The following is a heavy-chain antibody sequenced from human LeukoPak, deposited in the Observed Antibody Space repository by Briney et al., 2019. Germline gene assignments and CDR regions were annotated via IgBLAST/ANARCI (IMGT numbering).Heavy chain of an antibody. V-gene: IGHV1-3*01. J-gene: IGHJ4*02. D-gene: IGHD6-19*01. CDR3: ARDVGAVAGTDY. Sequence: NYAQKFQGRVTITRDTSASTAYMELSSLRSEDTAVYYCARDVGAVAGTDYWGQGTLVTVSS.